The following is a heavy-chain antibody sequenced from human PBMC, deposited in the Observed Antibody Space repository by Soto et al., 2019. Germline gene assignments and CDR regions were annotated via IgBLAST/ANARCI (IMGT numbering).Heavy chain of an antibody. J-gene: IGHJ6*02. Sequence: ASVKVSCKASVYTFTGYYMHWVRQATGQGLEWMGWINPNSGGTNYAQKFQGWVTMTRDTSISTAYMELSRLRSDDTAVYYCAREGAVAGTQYGMDVWGQGTTVTVSS. CDR2: INPNSGGT. D-gene: IGHD6-19*01. CDR3: AREGAVAGTQYGMDV. V-gene: IGHV1-2*04. CDR1: VYTFTGYY.